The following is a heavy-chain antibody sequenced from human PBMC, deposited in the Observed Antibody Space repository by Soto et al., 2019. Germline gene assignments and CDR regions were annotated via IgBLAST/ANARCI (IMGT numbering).Heavy chain of an antibody. J-gene: IGHJ6*02. D-gene: IGHD2-15*01. V-gene: IGHV2-5*02. CDR1: GFSLSSSGVG. CDR2: IYWDEDK. CDR3: AHKGGRGAGMHV. Sequence: QITLKESGPTLVKLTQPLTLTCTFSGFSLSSSGVGVGWIRQPPGKAPEWLALIYWDEDKRYSPFLKTRLTITKDTSTNEVVLTMTNMDPVDTGTYYCAHKGGRGAGMHVWGQGTTVTVSS.